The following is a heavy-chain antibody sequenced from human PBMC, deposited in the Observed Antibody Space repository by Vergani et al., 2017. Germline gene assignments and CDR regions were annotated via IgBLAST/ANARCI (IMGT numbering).Heavy chain of an antibody. J-gene: IGHJ2*01. CDR3: ARVGQLSYWYFDL. Sequence: QVQLVQSGAEVKKPGASVKVSCKASGYTFTSYAMHWVRQAPGQRLEWMGWINAGNGNTKYSQKFQGRVTITADKSTSTAYMELSSLRSEDTAVYYCARVGQLSYWYFDLWGRGTLVTVSS. V-gene: IGHV1-3*01. CDR2: INAGNGNT. CDR1: GYTFTSYA. D-gene: IGHD2-2*01.